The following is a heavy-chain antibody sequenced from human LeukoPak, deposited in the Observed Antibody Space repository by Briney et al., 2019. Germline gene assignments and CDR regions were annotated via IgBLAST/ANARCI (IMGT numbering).Heavy chain of an antibody. CDR3: GRGHLPFDP. J-gene: IGHJ5*02. CDR2: IKCKSGGA. Sequence: GSVKVSCKASGYTFTAYYIHWVRQAPGQGLEWMGWIKCKSGGANSAQNLQGSVTMTRDTFISTGYLELGGLTSDDTAVYYCGRGHLPFDPWGQGTLVSVSS. CDR1: GYTFTAYY. V-gene: IGHV1-2*02.